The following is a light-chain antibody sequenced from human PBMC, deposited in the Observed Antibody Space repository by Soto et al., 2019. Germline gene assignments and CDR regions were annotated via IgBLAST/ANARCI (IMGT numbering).Light chain of an antibody. CDR2: KAS. Sequence: DIQMTQSPSTLSASVGDRVTITCRASQSISSWLAWYQQKPGKAPNLLIYKASSLESGVPSRFSGSGSGTEFTLTISSLQPDDFATYYCQQYNSYRLTFGEGPRWRSN. CDR1: QSISSW. V-gene: IGKV1-5*03. J-gene: IGKJ4*01. CDR3: QQYNSYRLT.